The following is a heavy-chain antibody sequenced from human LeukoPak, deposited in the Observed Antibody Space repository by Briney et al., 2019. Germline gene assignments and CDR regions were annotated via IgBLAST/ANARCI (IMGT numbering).Heavy chain of an antibody. CDR1: GYTFTSYG. V-gene: IGHV1-18*01. J-gene: IGHJ1*01. CDR2: ISAYNGNT. CDR3: ARDRIAVAPGGYFQH. D-gene: IGHD6-19*01. Sequence: ASVKVSCKASGYTFTSYGISWVRQAPGQGLEWMGWISAYNGNTNYAQKLQGRVTMTTDTSTSTAYMELRSLRSDDTAVYYCARDRIAVAPGGYFQHWGQGTLVTVSS.